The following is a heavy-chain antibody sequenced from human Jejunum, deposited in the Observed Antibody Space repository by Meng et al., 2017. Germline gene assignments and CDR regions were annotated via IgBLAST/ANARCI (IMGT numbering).Heavy chain of an antibody. D-gene: IGHD1-1*01. CDR1: GFSLSTSGVG. CDR3: AHRRGMSTTGGLFDS. J-gene: IGHJ4*02. Sequence: SGPTLVKPTQTLTLTCTFSGFSLSTSGVGVGWIRQPPGKALEWLAVIYWSDEKRYSPTLKSRLTITKDTSKNQVVLTVTNMDTVDTATYYCAHRRGMSTTGGLFDSWGQGTLVTVSS. V-gene: IGHV2-5*01. CDR2: IYWSDEK.